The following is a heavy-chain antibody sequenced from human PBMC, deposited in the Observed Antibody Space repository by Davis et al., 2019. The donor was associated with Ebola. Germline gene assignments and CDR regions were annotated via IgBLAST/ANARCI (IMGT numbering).Heavy chain of an antibody. D-gene: IGHD3-22*01. Sequence: SETLSLTCAVYGGSFSGYYWSWIRQPPGKGLEWMGEINHHGITSYNPSLKSRVSMSVDTSKKQFSLKVTSVTAADTAVYYCARLVSYYYDSSGYSRPESFDIWGQGTMVTVSS. J-gene: IGHJ3*02. CDR3: ARLVSYYYDSSGYSRPESFDI. V-gene: IGHV4-34*01. CDR2: INHHGIT. CDR1: GGSFSGYY.